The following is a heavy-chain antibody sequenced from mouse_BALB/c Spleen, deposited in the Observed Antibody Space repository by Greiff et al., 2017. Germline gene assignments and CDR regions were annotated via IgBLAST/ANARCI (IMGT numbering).Heavy chain of an antibody. Sequence: VQLKESGTVLARPGASVKMSCKASGYSFTSYWMHWVKQRPGQGLEWIGAIYPGNSDTSYNQKFKGKAKLTAVTSASTAYMELSSLTNEDSAVYYCTSYYYGSSPWFAYWGQGTLVTVSA. CDR2: IYPGNSDT. D-gene: IGHD1-1*01. CDR1: GYSFTSYW. V-gene: IGHV1-5*01. J-gene: IGHJ3*01. CDR3: TSYYYGSSPWFAY.